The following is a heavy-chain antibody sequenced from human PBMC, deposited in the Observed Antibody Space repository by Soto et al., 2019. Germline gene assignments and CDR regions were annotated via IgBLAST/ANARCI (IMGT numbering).Heavy chain of an antibody. CDR1: GFSVSSTF. V-gene: IGHV3-66*01. CDR2: IHSGGNT. D-gene: IGHD2-21*02. Sequence: EVQLVESGGGLVQPGGSLSLSCAVSGFSVSSTFMNWVRQATGKGLEWVAVIHSGGNTFYGDSVKGRFTISRDNSKNMVYLQMTSLRGDDTAVYFCARALVTTPPRTFDYWGQGTLVTVSS. J-gene: IGHJ4*02. CDR3: ARALVTTPPRTFDY.